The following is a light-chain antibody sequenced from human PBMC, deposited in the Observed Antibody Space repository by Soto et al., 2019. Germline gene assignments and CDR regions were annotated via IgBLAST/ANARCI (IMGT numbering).Light chain of an antibody. CDR1: QGINTY. Sequence: DIQVTQSPASLSASVGDRVTITCRTSQGINTYLNWYQQKSGDAPRLLIAASDLESGVPSRFSGRGSGTEFTLTTSSLRPEDFAAYYCQQAYITPYSFGQGTKVEI. V-gene: IGKV1-39*01. J-gene: IGKJ2*03. CDR2: AS. CDR3: QQAYITPYS.